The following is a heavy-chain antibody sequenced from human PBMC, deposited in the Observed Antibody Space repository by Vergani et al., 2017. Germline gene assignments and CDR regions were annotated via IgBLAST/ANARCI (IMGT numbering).Heavy chain of an antibody. D-gene: IGHD6-19*01. Sequence: VLLVESGGGVVQPGGSLRLSCAASGFTFSSYGMHWVRQAPGKGLEWVAFIRYDGSNKYYADSVKGRFTISRNNSKNTLYLQMNSLRAEDTAVYYCAKDRSSSGWSFDPWGQGTLVTVSS. V-gene: IGHV3-30*02. CDR1: GFTFSSYG. J-gene: IGHJ5*02. CDR2: IRYDGSNK. CDR3: AKDRSSSGWSFDP.